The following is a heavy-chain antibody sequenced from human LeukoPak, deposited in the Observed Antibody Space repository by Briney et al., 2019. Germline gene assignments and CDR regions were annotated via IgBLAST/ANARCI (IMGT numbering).Heavy chain of an antibody. CDR3: AREGWDLNALDI. D-gene: IGHD1-26*01. J-gene: IGHJ3*02. V-gene: IGHV3-30*04. CDR1: GFTFSSYE. CDR2: ISYDGSNK. Sequence: AGGSLRLSCAASGFTFSSYEMNWVRQAPGKGLEWVAVISYDGSNKYYADSVKGRFTISRDNSKNTLYLQMNSLRAEDSAIYYCAREGWDLNALDIWGQGTMVTVSP.